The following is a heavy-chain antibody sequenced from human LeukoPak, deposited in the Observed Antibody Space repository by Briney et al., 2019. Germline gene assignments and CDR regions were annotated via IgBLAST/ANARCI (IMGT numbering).Heavy chain of an antibody. D-gene: IGHD3-22*01. CDR2: IRYDGSNK. CDR1: GFTFSSYG. CDR3: AKDQRYYYDSSGYSDY. J-gene: IGHJ4*02. V-gene: IGHV3-30*02. Sequence: GGSLRLSCAASGFTFSSYGMRWVRQAPGKGLEWVAFIRYDGSNKYYADSVKGRFTISRDNSKNTLYLQMNSLRAEDTAVYYCAKDQRYYYDSSGYSDYWGQGTLVTVSS.